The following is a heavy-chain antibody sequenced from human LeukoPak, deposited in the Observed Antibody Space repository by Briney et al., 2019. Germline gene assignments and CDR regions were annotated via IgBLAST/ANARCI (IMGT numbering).Heavy chain of an antibody. V-gene: IGHV3-74*03. D-gene: IGHD3-22*01. J-gene: IGHJ1*01. Sequence: GGSLRLSCAASGFTFSMYYMHWVRQAPGKGPVWVSRINSDGSDTMHADSVKGRFTISRDNAKNSLYLQMNSLRAEDTAVYYCATYSSLNRREFQYWGQGTLLTVSS. CDR1: GFTFSMYY. CDR3: ATYSSLNRREFQY. CDR2: INSDGSDT.